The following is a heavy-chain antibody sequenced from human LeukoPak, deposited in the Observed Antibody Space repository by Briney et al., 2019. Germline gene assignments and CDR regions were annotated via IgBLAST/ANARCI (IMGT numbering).Heavy chain of an antibody. D-gene: IGHD6-25*01. CDR3: ARAGGVKTAALDLDY. Sequence: PSETLSLTCTVSGCSISSYHRSWIRQPPGKGLEWIGNIYYSGSANHNPSLKSRVTVSRDTSKNQFSLKLTSVTTADTAVYYCARAGGVKTAALDLDYWGQGTLVTVSS. V-gene: IGHV4-59*01. CDR2: IYYSGSA. CDR1: GCSISSYH. J-gene: IGHJ4*02.